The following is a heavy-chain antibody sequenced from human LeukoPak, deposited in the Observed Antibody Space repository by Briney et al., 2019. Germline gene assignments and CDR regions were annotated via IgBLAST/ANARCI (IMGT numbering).Heavy chain of an antibody. J-gene: IGHJ4*02. CDR1: GGTFSSYA. CDR2: ISAYNGNT. Sequence: ASVKVSCKAPGGTFSSYAISWVRQAPGQGLEWMGWISAYNGNTNYAQKLQGRVTMTTDTSTSTAYMELRSLRSDDTAVYYCARDYTAMVQGLIDYWGQGTLVTVSS. CDR3: ARDYTAMVQGLIDY. D-gene: IGHD5-18*01. V-gene: IGHV1-18*01.